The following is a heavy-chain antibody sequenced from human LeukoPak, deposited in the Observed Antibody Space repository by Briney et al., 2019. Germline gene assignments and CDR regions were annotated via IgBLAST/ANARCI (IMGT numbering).Heavy chain of an antibody. V-gene: IGHV1-24*01. CDR2: FDPEDGET. D-gene: IGHD2-2*01. Sequence: ASVKVSCKVSGYTLTELPMHWVRQAPGKGLEWMGGFDPEDGETIYAQKFQGRVTMTEDTSTDTAYMELSSLRSEDTAVYYCATAGRYCSSTSCYYYFDYWGQGTLVTVSS. CDR3: ATAGRYCSSTSCYYYFDY. J-gene: IGHJ4*02. CDR1: GYTLTELP.